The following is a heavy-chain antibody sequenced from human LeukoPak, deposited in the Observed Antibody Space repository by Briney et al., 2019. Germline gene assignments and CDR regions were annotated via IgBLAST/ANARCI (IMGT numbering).Heavy chain of an antibody. D-gene: IGHD2-2*01. J-gene: IGHJ4*02. Sequence: PSETLSLTCTVSGGSISSSSYYWGWIRQPPGKGLEWIGSIYYSGSTNYNPSLKSRVTISVDTSKNQFSLKLSSVTAADTAVYYCARLYCSSTSCLDYWGQGTLVTVSS. CDR2: IYYSGST. CDR1: GGSISSSSYY. CDR3: ARLYCSSTSCLDY. V-gene: IGHV4-39*07.